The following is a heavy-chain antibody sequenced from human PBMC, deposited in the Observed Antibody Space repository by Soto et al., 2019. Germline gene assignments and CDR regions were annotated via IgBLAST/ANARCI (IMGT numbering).Heavy chain of an antibody. J-gene: IGHJ5*02. CDR1: DGSISSRNYY. CDR2: FFYSGAT. V-gene: IGHV4-39*07. Sequence: SETLSLTCTVSDGSISSRNYYWGWIRQSPGKGLEWIGSFFYSGATYYNPSLKSRVTIFVDMSKNQVSLKLSSVTAADTAVYYCAGLRIVTNNYKWFDPWGQGTLVTVSS. CDR3: AGLRIVTNNYKWFDP. D-gene: IGHD1-20*01.